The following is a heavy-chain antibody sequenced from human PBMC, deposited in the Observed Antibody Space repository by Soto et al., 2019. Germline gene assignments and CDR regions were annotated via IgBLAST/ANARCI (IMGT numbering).Heavy chain of an antibody. D-gene: IGHD1-26*01. CDR1: GFTFSSYA. J-gene: IGHJ4*02. CDR2: ISYDGSNK. Sequence: QVQLVESGGGVVQPGRSPRLSCAASGFTFSSYAMHWVRQAPGKGLEWVAVISYDGSNKYYADSVKGRFTISRDNSKNTLYLQMNSLRAEDTAVYYCARAARWELLGYFDYWGQGTLVTVSS. CDR3: ARAARWELLGYFDY. V-gene: IGHV3-30-3*01.